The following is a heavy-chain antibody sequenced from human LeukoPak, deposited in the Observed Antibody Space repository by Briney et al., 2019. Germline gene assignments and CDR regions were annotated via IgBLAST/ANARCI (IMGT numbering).Heavy chain of an antibody. Sequence: GGSVRLSCAASGFTFSSYWMSWVRQAPGKGLEWVSGIIGGAGSTYYADSVKGRFTISGDNSKNTLFLQMNSLRAEDTAVYYCAHGAMYQLDYWGQGTLVTVSS. V-gene: IGHV3-23*01. J-gene: IGHJ4*02. CDR2: IIGGAGST. CDR3: AHGAMYQLDY. CDR1: GFTFSSYW. D-gene: IGHD2-2*01.